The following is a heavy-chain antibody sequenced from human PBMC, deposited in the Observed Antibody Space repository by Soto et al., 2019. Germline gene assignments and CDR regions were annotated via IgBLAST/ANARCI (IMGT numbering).Heavy chain of an antibody. V-gene: IGHV3-53*01. Sequence: GSLRLAGAASGLSVRDNYMNWVRQAPGKGLEWVSIISHDGTSRDADSVKGRFATSKDTANNTVFLQMNSLRVDETAVYYRAREYSGNHFDYWGQGVLVTVSS. CDR1: GLSVRDNY. CDR3: AREYSGNHFDY. CDR2: ISHDGTS. J-gene: IGHJ4*02. D-gene: IGHD1-26*01.